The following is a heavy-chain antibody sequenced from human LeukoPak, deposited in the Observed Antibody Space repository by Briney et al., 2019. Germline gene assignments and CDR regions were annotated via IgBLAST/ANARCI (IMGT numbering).Heavy chain of an antibody. J-gene: IGHJ4*02. CDR1: GGSISSSSYY. Sequence: PSETLSPTCTVSGGSISSSSYYWGWIRQPPGKGLEWIGSIYYSGNTYYNPSVKSRVTISVDTSKNQFSLKLSSVTAADTAVYYCARDNAEMGYWGQGTLVTVSS. D-gene: IGHD5-24*01. V-gene: IGHV4-39*07. CDR3: ARDNAEMGY. CDR2: IYYSGNT.